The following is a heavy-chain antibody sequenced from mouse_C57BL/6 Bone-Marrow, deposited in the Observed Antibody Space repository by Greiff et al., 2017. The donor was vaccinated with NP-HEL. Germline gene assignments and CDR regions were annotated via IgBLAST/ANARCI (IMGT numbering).Heavy chain of an antibody. CDR1: GYTFTDYY. V-gene: IGHV1-77*01. CDR3: AREEAYYYGSSYYAMDY. D-gene: IGHD1-1*01. J-gene: IGHJ4*01. CDR2: IGPGSGST. Sequence: QVQLQQSGAELVKPGASVKISCKASGYTFTDYYINWVKQRPGQGLEWIGKIGPGSGSTYYNEKFKGKATLTADKSSSTAYMQLSSLTSEDSAVYFCAREEAYYYGSSYYAMDYWGQGTSVTVSS.